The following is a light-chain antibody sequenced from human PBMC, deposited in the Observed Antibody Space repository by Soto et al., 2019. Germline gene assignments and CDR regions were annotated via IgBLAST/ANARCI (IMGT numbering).Light chain of an antibody. J-gene: IGKJ4*01. V-gene: IGKV3-11*01. CDR1: QSVSSF. CDR2: DAS. CDR3: EQRHNWPLT. Sequence: EIVLTQSPATLSLSPGERATLSCRASQSVSSFFVWYQHKRGQAPRLLIYDASKRATGIPARFSGSGSVTDFTLTISSLEPEDFAVDYCEQRHNWPLTFGGGTTVE.